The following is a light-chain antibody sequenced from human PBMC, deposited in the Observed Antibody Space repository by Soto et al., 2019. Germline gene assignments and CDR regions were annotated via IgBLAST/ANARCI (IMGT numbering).Light chain of an antibody. CDR3: LQDYSYPLT. J-gene: IGKJ4*01. CDR2: TAS. V-gene: IGKV1-6*01. CDR1: QGIRID. Sequence: AIQMTQSPSSLSASVGDRVTITCRASQGIRIDLGWYQQKPGKAPKLLIYTASTLQSGVPSRFSGSGSGTDFTLTISSLQPEDFATYYCLQDYSYPLTFGGGTKVEIK.